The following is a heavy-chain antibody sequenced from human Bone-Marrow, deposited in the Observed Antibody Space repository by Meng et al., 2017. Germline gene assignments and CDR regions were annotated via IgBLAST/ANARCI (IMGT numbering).Heavy chain of an antibody. V-gene: IGHV4-31*01. Sequence: QVQWQDACLGLLALSRSLSLTFVVAGRSVRSCDFNWAWIRQHPGMGLMWIAYIHHSGSTIYDAYLESLVTISLDKSQSQFSLKIISVTDTGTAGYYCARYYYATGGTWRTSWFDPWGQGTLVTVSS. J-gene: IGHJ5*02. D-gene: IGHD3-22*01. CDR3: ARYYYATGGTWRTSWFDP. CDR1: GRSVRSCDFN. CDR2: IHHSGST.